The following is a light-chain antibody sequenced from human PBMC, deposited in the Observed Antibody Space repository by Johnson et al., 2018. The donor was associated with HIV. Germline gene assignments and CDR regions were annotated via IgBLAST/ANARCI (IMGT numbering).Light chain of an antibody. J-gene: IGLJ1*01. CDR2: DNN. V-gene: IGLV1-51*01. CDR1: SSNIGNNF. CDR3: GKWDSSLSAYF. Sequence: QSVLTQPPSVSAAPGQKVTISCSGSSSNIGNNFVSWYQQLPGTAPKLLIYDNNKRPSGIPDRFSGSKSGTSATLGITGLQTGDEADYYCGKWDSSLSAYFFGTGPKVTVL.